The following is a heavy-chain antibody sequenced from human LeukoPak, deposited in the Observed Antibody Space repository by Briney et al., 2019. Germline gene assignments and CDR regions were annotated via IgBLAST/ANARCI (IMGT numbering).Heavy chain of an antibody. CDR2: IYYSGST. CDR1: GGSIISYY. Sequence: PSETLSLTCAVSGGSIISYYWGWIRQPPGKGLEWIGSIYYSGSTYSNPSLKSRVTISEDTSRNQFSLKLSSVTAADTAVYYCARQNAYNFFFSFWGQGTLVTVSS. CDR3: ARQNAYNFFFSF. J-gene: IGHJ4*02. V-gene: IGHV4-39*01. D-gene: IGHD5-24*01.